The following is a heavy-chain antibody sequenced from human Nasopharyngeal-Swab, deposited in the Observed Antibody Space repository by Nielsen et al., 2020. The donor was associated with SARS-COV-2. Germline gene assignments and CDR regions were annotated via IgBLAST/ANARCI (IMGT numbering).Heavy chain of an antibody. CDR1: GCSISSYS. CDR3: ARDGEAIDY. J-gene: IGHJ4*02. CDR2: IYTIGST. Sequence: SETLSLTCPVSGCSISSYSWSWIRQPAGKGLEWIGLIYTIGSTNYNPSLKSRVTMSVDTSKNQFSLKLSSVTAADTAVYYCARDGEAIDYWGQGTLVTGSS. V-gene: IGHV4-4*07. D-gene: IGHD1-26*01.